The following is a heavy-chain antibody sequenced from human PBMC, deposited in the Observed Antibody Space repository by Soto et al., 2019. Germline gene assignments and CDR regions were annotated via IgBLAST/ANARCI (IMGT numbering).Heavy chain of an antibody. Sequence: EVQLVESGGGLVQPGGSLRLSCTASGFTFSDSWMTWVRQAPGKGLEWVARIKPDESEKKYADSVKGGFSISRDNAKNSMYLQMDSLRGEDKAVYYCVRGGSNYASWGQGTLVTVSS. CDR1: GFTFSDSW. D-gene: IGHD4-4*01. CDR2: IKPDESEK. V-gene: IGHV3-7*01. J-gene: IGHJ5*02. CDR3: VRGGSNYAS.